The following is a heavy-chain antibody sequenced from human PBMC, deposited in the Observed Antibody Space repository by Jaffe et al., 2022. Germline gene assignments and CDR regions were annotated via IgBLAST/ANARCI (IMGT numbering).Heavy chain of an antibody. CDR1: GFTFSSYG. J-gene: IGHJ4*02. Sequence: QVQLVESGGGVVQPGGSLRLSCAASGFTFSSYGMHWVRQAPGKGLEWVAFIRYDGSNKYYADSVKGRFTISRDNSKNTLYLQMNSLRAEDTAVYYCAKVVIAVAGAFDYWGQGTLVTVSS. CDR3: AKVVIAVAGAFDY. D-gene: IGHD6-19*01. CDR2: IRYDGSNK. V-gene: IGHV3-30*02.